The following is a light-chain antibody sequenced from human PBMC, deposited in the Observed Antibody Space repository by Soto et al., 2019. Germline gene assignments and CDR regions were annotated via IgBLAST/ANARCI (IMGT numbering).Light chain of an antibody. J-gene: IGLJ3*02. CDR3: TSYTPTGALV. CDR2: EVR. Sequence: LTQPASVSGSPGQSITVSCTGTNTDVGGYNYVSWYQHRPGKAPRLMIYEVRNRLSGVSNRFSGSKSGNTASLTISGLQSEDEADYYCTSYTPTGALVFGSGTKLTVL. CDR1: NTDVGGYNY. V-gene: IGLV2-14*01.